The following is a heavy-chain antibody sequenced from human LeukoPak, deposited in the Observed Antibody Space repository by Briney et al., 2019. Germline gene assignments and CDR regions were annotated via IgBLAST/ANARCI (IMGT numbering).Heavy chain of an antibody. D-gene: IGHD6-6*01. CDR3: ARSYSSSSGGLYYFDY. J-gene: IGHJ4*02. V-gene: IGHV3-23*01. CDR1: GFTFSSYA. CDR2: ISGSGSST. Sequence: GGSLRLSCAASGFTFSSYAMSWVRQAPGKGLEWVSTISGSGSSTYYADSVKGRFTISRDTSKNTLYLQMNSLRAEDTAVYYCARSYSSSSGGLYYFDYWGQGTLVTVSS.